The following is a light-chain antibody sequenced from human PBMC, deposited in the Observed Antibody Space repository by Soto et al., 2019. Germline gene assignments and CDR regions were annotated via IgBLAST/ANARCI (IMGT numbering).Light chain of an antibody. V-gene: IGKV1-39*01. Sequence: DIQMTQSPASQSASVGDRVTITCRASQGISTYLNWYHQKPGKAPKLLIYAASSLQSGVPSRFSGSGSETDFTLTISSLQPEDFATYSCQQSYSTTWTFGQGTKVDI. CDR3: QQSYSTTWT. CDR1: QGISTY. J-gene: IGKJ1*01. CDR2: AAS.